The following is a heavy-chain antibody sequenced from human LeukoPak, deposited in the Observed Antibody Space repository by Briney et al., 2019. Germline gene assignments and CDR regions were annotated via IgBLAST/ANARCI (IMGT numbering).Heavy chain of an antibody. J-gene: IGHJ3*01. CDR3: ARGRASAFDV. CDR2: TYYTSKWNT. D-gene: IGHD6-25*01. CDR1: GDSVSSNSVA. Sequence: SQTLSLTCAISGDSVSSNSVAWNWVRQSPSRGLEWLGRTYYTSKWNTDYAVSVKSRIVVNPDTSKNQFSLQLNSVTSEDTAVYYCARGRASAFDVWGQGTMVTVSS. V-gene: IGHV6-1*01.